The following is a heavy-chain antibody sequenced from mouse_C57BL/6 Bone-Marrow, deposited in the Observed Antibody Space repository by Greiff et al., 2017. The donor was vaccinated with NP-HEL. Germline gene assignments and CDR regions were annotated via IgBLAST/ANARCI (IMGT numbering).Heavy chain of an antibody. Sequence: EVKLEESGGDLVKPGGSLKLSCAASGFTFSSYGMSWVRQTPDKRLEWVATISSGGSYTYYPDSVKGRFTISRDNAKNTLYLQMSSLKSEDTAMYYCARKGLYDYGLYWYFDVWGTGTTVTVSS. CDR2: ISSGGSYT. D-gene: IGHD1-1*01. J-gene: IGHJ1*03. CDR1: GFTFSSYG. V-gene: IGHV5-6*02. CDR3: ARKGLYDYGLYWYFDV.